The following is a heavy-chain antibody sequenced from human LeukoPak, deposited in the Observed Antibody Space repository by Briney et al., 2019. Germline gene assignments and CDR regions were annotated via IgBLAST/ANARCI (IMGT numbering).Heavy chain of an antibody. D-gene: IGHD3-22*01. J-gene: IGHJ4*02. CDR2: IKQDGSEK. CDR1: GFTFSSYW. V-gene: IGHV3-7*01. Sequence: GGSLRLSCAASGFTFSSYWMSWVRQAPGKGLEWVANIKQDGSEKCYVDSVKGRFTISRDNAKNSLYLQMNSLRAEDTAVYYCAREERYYDSSGYYHRCFDYWGQGTLVTVSS. CDR3: AREERYYDSSGYYHRCFDY.